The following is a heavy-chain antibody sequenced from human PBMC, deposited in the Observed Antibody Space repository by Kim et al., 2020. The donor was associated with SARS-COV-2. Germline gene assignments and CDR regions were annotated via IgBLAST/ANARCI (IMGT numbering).Heavy chain of an antibody. CDR2: FDPEDVET. V-gene: IGHV1-24*01. J-gene: IGHJ5*02. D-gene: IGHD2-2*01. CDR3: ATGHQLLINWFDP. CDR1: GYTLAELP. Sequence: ASVKVSCKVSGYTLAELPIHWVRQAPGKGLEWMGGFDPEDVETDYAQKFQGRVTMTEDTSTDTAYMELTSLRSDDTAVYYCATGHQLLINWFDPWGQGTLVTVSS.